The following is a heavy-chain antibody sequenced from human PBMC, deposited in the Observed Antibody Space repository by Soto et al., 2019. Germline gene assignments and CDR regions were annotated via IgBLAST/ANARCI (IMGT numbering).Heavy chain of an antibody. J-gene: IGHJ4*02. V-gene: IGHV3-9*01. D-gene: IGHD6-6*01. CDR2: ISWNSGII. CDR3: AKDRFSSSIAARPND. Sequence: EVQLVESGGGLVQPGRSLRLSCAASGFTFDDYAMHWVRQAPGQGLEWVSGISWNSGIIGYADSVKGRFTISRDTARISLYLQMNSLRAADTALYYCAKDRFSSSIAARPNDCGQGTLVTVSS. CDR1: GFTFDDYA.